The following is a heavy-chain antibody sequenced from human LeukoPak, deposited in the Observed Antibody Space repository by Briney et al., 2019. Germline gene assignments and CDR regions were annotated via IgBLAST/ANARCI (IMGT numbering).Heavy chain of an antibody. CDR2: IKQDGSEK. CDR1: GFTFSSYW. CDR3: ARENSSSPTGLYYYYYMDV. J-gene: IGHJ6*03. Sequence: AGGSLGLSCAASGFTFSSYWMSWVRQAPGKGLEWVANIKQDGSEKYYVDSVKGRFTIPRDNAKNSLYLQMNSLRAEDTAVYYCARENSSSPTGLYYYYYMDVWGKGTTVTVSS. D-gene: IGHD6-6*01. V-gene: IGHV3-7*01.